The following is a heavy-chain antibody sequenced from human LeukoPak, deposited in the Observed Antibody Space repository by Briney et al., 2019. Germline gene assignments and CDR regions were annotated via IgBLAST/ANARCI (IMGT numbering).Heavy chain of an antibody. D-gene: IGHD3/OR15-3a*01. V-gene: IGHV1-2*02. CDR2: INPSSGDT. Sequence: ASVKVSCKPSGYSFTAYHLHWVRQAPGQGLEWMGWINPSSGDTRYAQTFQGRVTVTRDTSISTAYMELDSLTSDDTAVYFCARIGTMIFGDYWGQGTLVIVSS. J-gene: IGHJ4*02. CDR1: GYSFTAYH. CDR3: ARIGTMIFGDY.